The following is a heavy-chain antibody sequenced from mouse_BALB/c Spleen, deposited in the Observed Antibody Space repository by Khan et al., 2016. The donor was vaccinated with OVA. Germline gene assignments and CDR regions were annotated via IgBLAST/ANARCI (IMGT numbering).Heavy chain of an antibody. J-gene: IGHJ2*01. CDR1: GYTFTTYW. Sequence: VQLQESGAELAKPGASVKMSCKASGYTFTTYWMHWVKQRPGQGLEWIGYINPTSGYTDYNEKFKDRATLSADKSSSTAYMQLSSLTSEDSAVYSCTRDRIDSWGQGPTLTVSS. CDR3: TRDRIDS. V-gene: IGHV1-7*01. CDR2: INPTSGYT.